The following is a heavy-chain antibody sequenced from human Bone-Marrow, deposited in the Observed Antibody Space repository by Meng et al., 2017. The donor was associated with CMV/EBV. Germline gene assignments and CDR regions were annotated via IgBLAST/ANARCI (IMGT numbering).Heavy chain of an antibody. Sequence: ASVKVSCKASGYTFSYYDIIWVRQASGQGLEWVGWMNPNRGNTAYAQKFQGRVTMTRDTSTSIAYMELSSLRSGDTAVYYCARGQVQCSTINCHDYRFSGMDVWGQGTMVTVSS. J-gene: IGHJ6*02. V-gene: IGHV1-8*01. CDR3: ARGQVQCSTINCHDYRFSGMDV. CDR1: GYTFSYYD. CDR2: MNPNRGNT. D-gene: IGHD2/OR15-2a*01.